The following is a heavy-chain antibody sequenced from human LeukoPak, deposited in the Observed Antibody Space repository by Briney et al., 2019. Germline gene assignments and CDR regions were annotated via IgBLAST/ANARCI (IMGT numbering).Heavy chain of an antibody. CDR3: ARDAVMGATPFYFDS. CDR1: GFIFTSYG. CDR2: ISSSGSNI. Sequence: GGSLRLSCTASGFIFTSYGMNWVRQAPGKVLEWVSYISSSGSNIFYADSVKGRFTISRDQAKDSVFLQMNSLRAEDTALYFCARDAVMGATPFYFDSWGQGALVTVSS. D-gene: IGHD2-15*01. J-gene: IGHJ4*02. V-gene: IGHV3-21*04.